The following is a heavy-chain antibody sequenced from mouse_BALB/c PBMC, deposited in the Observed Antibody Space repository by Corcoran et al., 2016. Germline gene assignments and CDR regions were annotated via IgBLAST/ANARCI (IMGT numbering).Heavy chain of an antibody. CDR3: ARQLGDAMDY. Sequence: EVKLLESGGGLVQHGGSLKLSCAASGFAFSKYWMSWVRQAPGKGLEWIGEVNPDSSTINYTPSLKDKFIISRDNAKNTLYLQMSKVRSEDTALYYCARQLGDAMDYWGQGTSVTVSS. D-gene: IGHD4-1*01. J-gene: IGHJ4*01. CDR2: VNPDSSTI. V-gene: IGHV4-1*02. CDR1: GFAFSKYW.